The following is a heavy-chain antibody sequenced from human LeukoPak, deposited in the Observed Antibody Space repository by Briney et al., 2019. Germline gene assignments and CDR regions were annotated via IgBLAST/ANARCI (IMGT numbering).Heavy chain of an antibody. J-gene: IGHJ6*04. D-gene: IGHD6-6*01. Sequence: GGSLRLSCAASGFTFSNHAMSWVRQAPGKGLEWVSVIGDSGGSTYYADSVKGRFTISRDNTKNTLYLQMNSLRADDTAVYHCAKGGASSPYTYIDVWGKGTTVIVSS. V-gene: IGHV3-23*01. CDR3: AKGGASSPYTYIDV. CDR2: IGDSGGST. CDR1: GFTFSNHA.